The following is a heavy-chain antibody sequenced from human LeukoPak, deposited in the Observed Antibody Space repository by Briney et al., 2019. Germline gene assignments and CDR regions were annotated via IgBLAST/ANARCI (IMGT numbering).Heavy chain of an antibody. CDR3: TENT. J-gene: IGHJ4*02. CDR2: ISASGLTA. CDR1: GFIFNNSG. V-gene: IGHV3-23*01. Sequence: PGGSLTLSCAASGFIFNNSGMGWVRQAPGRGLEWVSAISASGLTAYHGDSVKGRFTISRDNAKNTLYLHMSSLRGEDTAIYYCTENTWGRGTRVTVSS.